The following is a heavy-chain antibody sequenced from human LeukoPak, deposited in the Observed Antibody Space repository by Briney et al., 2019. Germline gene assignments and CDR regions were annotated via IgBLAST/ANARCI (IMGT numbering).Heavy chain of an antibody. CDR1: GFTFSSYW. D-gene: IGHD1-26*01. V-gene: IGHV3-7*01. J-gene: IGHJ6*03. Sequence: GGSLTLSCAASGFTFSSYWMSWVRQAPGKGLEWVAYIKQDGSEKYYVDSVKGRFTISRDNAKNSPYLQMNSLRAEDTAVYYCARKQVGATFYYYYYMDVWGKGTTVTVSS. CDR3: ARKQVGATFYYYYYMDV. CDR2: IKQDGSEK.